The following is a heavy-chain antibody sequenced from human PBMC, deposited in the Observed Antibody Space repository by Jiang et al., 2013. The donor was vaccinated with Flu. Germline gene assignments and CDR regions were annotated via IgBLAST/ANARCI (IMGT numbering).Heavy chain of an antibody. V-gene: IGHV4-4*02. CDR1: VLHQQCNW. CDR2: IYHSGST. J-gene: IGHJ4*02. Sequence: LSLTCAVSVLHQQCNWWSWVRQPPGKGLEWIGEIYHSGSTNYNPSLKSRVTISVDKSKNQFSLKLSSVTAADTAVYYCARVPLFVPKPGIAAAGTTGGSFDYWGQGTLVTVSS. D-gene: IGHD6-13*01. CDR3: ARVPLFVPKPGIAAAGTTGGSFDY.